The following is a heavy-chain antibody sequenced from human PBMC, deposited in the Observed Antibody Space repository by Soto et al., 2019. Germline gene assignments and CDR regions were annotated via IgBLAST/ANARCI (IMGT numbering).Heavy chain of an antibody. V-gene: IGHV4-39*01. D-gene: IGHD3-22*01. CDR3: ARLGLDYYDSSGYSKAFDY. CDR1: GGSISSSSYY. CDR2: IYYSGST. Sequence: SETLSLTCTVSGGSISSSSYYWGWIRQPPGKGLEWIGSIYYSGSTYYNPSLKSRVTISVDTSKNQFSLKLSSVTAADTAVYYCARLGLDYYDSSGYSKAFDYWGQGTLVTVSS. J-gene: IGHJ4*02.